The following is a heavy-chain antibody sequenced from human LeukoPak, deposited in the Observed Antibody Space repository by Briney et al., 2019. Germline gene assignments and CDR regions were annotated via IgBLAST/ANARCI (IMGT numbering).Heavy chain of an antibody. CDR1: GFPFSSYA. Sequence: GGSLRLSCAASGFPFSSYAMSWVRQAPGKGLEWVSAISGSGGSTYYADSVKGRFTISRDNSKNTLYLQMNSLRAEDTAVYYCAKDPENYDSSGYYAYWGQGTLVTVSS. CDR2: ISGSGGST. D-gene: IGHD3-22*01. V-gene: IGHV3-23*01. J-gene: IGHJ4*02. CDR3: AKDPENYDSSGYYAY.